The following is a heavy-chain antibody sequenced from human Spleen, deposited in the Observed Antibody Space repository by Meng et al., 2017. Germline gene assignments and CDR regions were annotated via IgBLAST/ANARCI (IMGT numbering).Heavy chain of an antibody. CDR2: IGSTTTYI. V-gene: IGHV3-21*01. J-gene: IGHJ6*02. CDR3: ARDRVDTAMVYYYYGMDV. CDR1: GFTFSPYD. Sequence: GGSLRLSCAASGFTFSPYDMNWVRQAPGKGLEWVSSIGSTTTYIYYADSVMGRFTISRDNAKNSLYLQMNSLRAEDTAVYYCARDRVDTAMVYYYYGMDVWGQGTTVTVSS. D-gene: IGHD5-18*01.